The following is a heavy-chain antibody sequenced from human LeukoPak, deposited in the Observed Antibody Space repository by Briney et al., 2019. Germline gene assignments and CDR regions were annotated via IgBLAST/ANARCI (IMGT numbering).Heavy chain of an antibody. CDR1: GFTFNTYA. D-gene: IGHD4-17*01. J-gene: IGHJ4*02. V-gene: IGHV3-48*01. CDR2: ISSSSSTI. CDR3: ARDRAGDYYFDY. Sequence: GGSLRLSCVASGFTFNTYAMNWVRQAPGKGLEWVSYISSSSSTIYYADSVKGRFTISRDYARSSLYLQMNSLRAEDTAVYYCARDRAGDYYFDYWGQGTLVTVSS.